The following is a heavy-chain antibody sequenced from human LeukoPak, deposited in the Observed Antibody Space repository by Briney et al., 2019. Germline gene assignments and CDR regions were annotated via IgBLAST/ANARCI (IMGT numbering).Heavy chain of an antibody. CDR1: GYTFTSYG. V-gene: IGHV1-18*01. D-gene: IGHD2-2*01. Sequence: ASVKVSCKASGYTFTSYGISWVRQAPGQGLEWMGWISAYNVNTNYAQKLQGRVTMTTDTSTSTAYMELRSLRSDDTAVYYCPRHGRFRSSTSSFDYWGQGTLVSVSS. CDR2: ISAYNVNT. CDR3: PRHGRFRSSTSSFDY. J-gene: IGHJ4*02.